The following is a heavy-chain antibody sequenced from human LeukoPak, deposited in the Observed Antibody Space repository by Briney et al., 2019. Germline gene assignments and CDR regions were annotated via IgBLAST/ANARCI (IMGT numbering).Heavy chain of an antibody. V-gene: IGHV3-30*01. CDR1: GFTFSSYA. D-gene: IGHD2-2*01. CDR3: ARTEKGVVVPAAIFRSNYYYYMDV. CDR2: ISYDGSNK. Sequence: GRSLRLSCAASGFTFSSYAMHWVRQAPGKGLEWVAVISYDGSNKYYADSVKGRFTISRDNSKNTLYLQMNSLRAEDTAVYYCARTEKGVVVPAAIFRSNYYYYMDVWGKGTTVTVSS. J-gene: IGHJ6*03.